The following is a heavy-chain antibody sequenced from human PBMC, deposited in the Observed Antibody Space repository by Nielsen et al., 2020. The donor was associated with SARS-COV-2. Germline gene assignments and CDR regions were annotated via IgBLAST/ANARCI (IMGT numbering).Heavy chain of an antibody. V-gene: IGHV4-4*02. D-gene: IGHD2-2*01. Sequence: SETLSLTCAVSGGSVSSNDWWTCVRHSPGQWLEWIGEVSNSGRINYNPPLKSRVTLSMAKSKTQFSLRLTSMSAADTAVYFCARGDLVVVPSPILGLGPFFYYFYLDVWGKGATVIVAS. CDR1: GGSVSSNDW. CDR3: ARGDLVVVPSPILGLGPFFYYFYLDV. J-gene: IGHJ6*03. CDR2: VSNSGRI.